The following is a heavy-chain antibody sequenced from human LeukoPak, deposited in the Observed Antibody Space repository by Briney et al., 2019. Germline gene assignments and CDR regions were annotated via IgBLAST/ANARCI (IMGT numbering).Heavy chain of an antibody. CDR1: GYTFTGYY. CDR2: INPNSGGT. J-gene: IGHJ4*02. V-gene: IGHV1-2*06. CDR3: ARGEGSSYHHYNSDYYFDY. D-gene: IGHD2-15*01. Sequence: ASVKVSCKASGYTFTGYYMHWVRQAPGQGLEWMGRINPNSGGTNYAQKFQGRVTMTRDTSISTAYMELSRLRSDDTAVYYCARGEGSSYHHYNSDYYFDYWGQGTLVTVSS.